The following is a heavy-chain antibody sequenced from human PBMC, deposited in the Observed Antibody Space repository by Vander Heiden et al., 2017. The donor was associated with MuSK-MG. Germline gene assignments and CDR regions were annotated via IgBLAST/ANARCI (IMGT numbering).Heavy chain of an antibody. CDR1: GFSLSTSGMC. CDR3: ARTTVTYYYYYYYMDV. D-gene: IGHD4-17*01. V-gene: IGHV2-70*01. Sequence: QVTLRESGPALVKPTQTLTLTCTFSGFSLSTSGMCVSWIRQPPGKALEWLALIDWDDDKYYSTSLKTRLTISKDTSKNQVVLTMTNMDPVDTATYYCARTTVTYYYYYYYMDVWGKGTTVTVSS. J-gene: IGHJ6*03. CDR2: IDWDDDK.